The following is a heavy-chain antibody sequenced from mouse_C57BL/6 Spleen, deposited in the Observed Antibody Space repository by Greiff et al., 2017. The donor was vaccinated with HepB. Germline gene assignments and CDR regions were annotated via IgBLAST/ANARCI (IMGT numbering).Heavy chain of an antibody. CDR1: GYAFSSYW. V-gene: IGHV1-80*01. D-gene: IGHD1-1*01. Sequence: QVQLQQSGAELVKPGASVKISCKASGYAFSSYWMNWVKQRPGKGLEWIGQIYPGDGDTNYNGKFKGKATLTADKSSSTAYMQLSSLTSEDSAVYFCARRGYYGSSSGPYWYFDVWGTGTTVTVSS. CDR3: ARRGYYGSSSGPYWYFDV. J-gene: IGHJ1*03. CDR2: IYPGDGDT.